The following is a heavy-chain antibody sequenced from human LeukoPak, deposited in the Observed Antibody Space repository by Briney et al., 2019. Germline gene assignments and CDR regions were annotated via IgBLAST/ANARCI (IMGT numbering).Heavy chain of an antibody. Sequence: PGGSLRLSCATSGFTFSFYAMSWVRQAPGKGLECVSIINGSGDRTYYADSVKGRFTVSRDNSENTLYMQMKSLRAEDTAVYYCVSQTYSGSDRYYFDYWGQGTLVTVSS. CDR3: VSQTYSGSDRYYFDY. CDR1: GFTFSFYA. J-gene: IGHJ4*02. D-gene: IGHD1-26*01. CDR2: INGSGDRT. V-gene: IGHV3-23*01.